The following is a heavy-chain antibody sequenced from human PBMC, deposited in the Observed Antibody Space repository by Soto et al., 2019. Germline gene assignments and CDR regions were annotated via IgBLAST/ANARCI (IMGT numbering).Heavy chain of an antibody. V-gene: IGHV4-59*02. Sequence: SETLSLTCTVSGGSVSTYYWSWIRQPPGKGLEWIAYIYYSGSTSYNPSLKSRVTISVDTSKNQFSLKLSSVTAADTAVYYCAGDNYGDETNWFDPWGQGTLVTVSS. CDR3: AGDNYGDETNWFDP. J-gene: IGHJ5*02. CDR1: GGSVSTYY. D-gene: IGHD4-17*01. CDR2: IYYSGST.